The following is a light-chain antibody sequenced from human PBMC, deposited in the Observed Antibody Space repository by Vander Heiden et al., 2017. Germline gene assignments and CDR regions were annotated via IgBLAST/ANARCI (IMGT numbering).Light chain of an antibody. CDR1: SSDVGGYNY. V-gene: IGLV2-14*03. CDR3: NSYTSRGTRV. J-gene: IGLJ3*02. Sequence: QSALTQPASVSGSPGQSITISCTGTSSDVGGYNYVSWYQHHPGKAPKLIILDVSNRPSGVSNRFSGSKSGNTASLTISGLQAEDEADYYCNSYTSRGTRVCGGGTKLTVL. CDR2: DVS.